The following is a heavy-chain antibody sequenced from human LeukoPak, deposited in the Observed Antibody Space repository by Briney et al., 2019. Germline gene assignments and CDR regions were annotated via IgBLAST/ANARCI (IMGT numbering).Heavy chain of an antibody. Sequence: GGSLRLSCAASGFTFSSYGMHWVRQAPGKGLEWVAVISYDGSNKYYADSVKGRFTISRDNAKNSLYLQMNSLRAEDTAVYYCARDQSWNYVYYGMDVWGQGTTVTVSS. V-gene: IGHV3-30*03. CDR3: ARDQSWNYVYYGMDV. D-gene: IGHD6-13*01. CDR1: GFTFSSYG. CDR2: ISYDGSNK. J-gene: IGHJ6*02.